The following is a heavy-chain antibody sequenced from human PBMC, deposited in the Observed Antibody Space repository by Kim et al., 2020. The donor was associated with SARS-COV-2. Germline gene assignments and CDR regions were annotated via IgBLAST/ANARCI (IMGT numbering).Heavy chain of an antibody. V-gene: IGHV4-4*02. CDR1: GGSISSSNW. CDR3: ARDLGGPPSYGDHTDESAFDI. Sequence: SETLSLTCAVSGGSISSSNWWSWVRQPPGKGLEWIGEIYHSGSTNYNPSLKSRVTISVDKSKNQFSLKLSSVTAADTAVYYCARDLGGPPSYGDHTDESAFDIWGQGTMVTVSS. D-gene: IGHD4-17*01. J-gene: IGHJ3*02. CDR2: IYHSGST.